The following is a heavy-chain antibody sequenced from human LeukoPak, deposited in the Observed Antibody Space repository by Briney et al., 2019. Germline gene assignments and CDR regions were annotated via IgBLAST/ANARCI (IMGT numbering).Heavy chain of an antibody. D-gene: IGHD1-26*01. Sequence: PSETLSLTCTVSGGSISSGDYYWSWIRQPPGKGLEWIGYIYYSGSTNYNASLQSRVTISVDTSKNQFSLKLSSVTAADTAVYYCAKGGWSLDVWGRGTLVTVSS. CDR3: AKGGWSLDV. CDR1: GGSISSGDYY. CDR2: IYYSGST. J-gene: IGHJ2*01. V-gene: IGHV4-61*08.